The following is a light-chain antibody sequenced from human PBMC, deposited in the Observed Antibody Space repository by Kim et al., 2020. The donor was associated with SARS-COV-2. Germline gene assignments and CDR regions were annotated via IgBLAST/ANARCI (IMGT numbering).Light chain of an antibody. CDR1: QSIISKY. Sequence: LSPGERATLSCRASQSIISKYLAWYQHKPGQPPRLLIYAASSRATGVPDRFSASGSGTDFTLSITRLEPEDFAVYYCQQFGTPPYTFGQGTKLEI. CDR2: AAS. J-gene: IGKJ2*01. V-gene: IGKV3-20*01. CDR3: QQFGTPPYT.